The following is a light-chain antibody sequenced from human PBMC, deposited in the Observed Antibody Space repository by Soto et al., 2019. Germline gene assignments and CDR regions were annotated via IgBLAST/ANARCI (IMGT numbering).Light chain of an antibody. V-gene: IGKV3-15*01. Sequence: EIVVTHSPATLSVSKGERATLSCRASQSVSSNLAWYQQKPGQAPRLLIYGASTRATGIPARFSGSGSGTEFTLTISSLQSEDFAVYYCQQYNNWPQTFGQGTKVDIK. CDR3: QQYNNWPQT. CDR2: GAS. CDR1: QSVSSN. J-gene: IGKJ1*01.